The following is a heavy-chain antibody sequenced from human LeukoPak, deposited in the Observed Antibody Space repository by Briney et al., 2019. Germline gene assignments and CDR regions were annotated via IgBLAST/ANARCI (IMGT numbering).Heavy chain of an antibody. CDR1: GGSISSSSYY. Sequence: PETLSLTCTVSGGSISSSSYYWGWIRQPPGKGLEWIAHMHYSGSTYYNPSLKSRVTISVDTSKNQFSLNLSSVTAADTAVYYCARRNVVVPATMARAFDIWGQGT. CDR3: ARRNVVVPATMARAFDI. V-gene: IGHV4-39*01. J-gene: IGHJ3*02. CDR2: MHYSGST. D-gene: IGHD2-2*01.